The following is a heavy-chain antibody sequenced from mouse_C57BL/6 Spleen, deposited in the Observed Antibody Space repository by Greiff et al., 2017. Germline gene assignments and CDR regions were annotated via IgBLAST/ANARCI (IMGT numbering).Heavy chain of an antibody. Sequence: QVQLQQSGAELVRPGASVKLSCKASGYTFTDYYINWVKQRPGQGLEWIASIYPGSGNTYYNEKFKGKATLTAEKASSTAYMQLSSLTSEDSAVYFCAISAGGDYWGQGTTLTVSS. V-gene: IGHV1-76*01. D-gene: IGHD6-1*01. J-gene: IGHJ2*01. CDR1: GYTFTDYY. CDR2: IYPGSGNT. CDR3: AISAGGDY.